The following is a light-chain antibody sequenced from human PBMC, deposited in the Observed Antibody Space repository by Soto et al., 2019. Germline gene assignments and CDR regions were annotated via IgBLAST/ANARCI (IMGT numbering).Light chain of an antibody. J-gene: IGLJ1*01. CDR2: GNN. CDR1: SSNLGAPYD. Sequence: QSVLTQPPSVSGAPGQTVIISCSVSSSNLGAPYDVNWFRQLPGTVPRLLICGNNNRPSGVPDRFSGSKSGTSASLAITGLQAEDEADYYCQSYDSSLSGYVFGTGTKVTVL. V-gene: IGLV1-40*01. CDR3: QSYDSSLSGYV.